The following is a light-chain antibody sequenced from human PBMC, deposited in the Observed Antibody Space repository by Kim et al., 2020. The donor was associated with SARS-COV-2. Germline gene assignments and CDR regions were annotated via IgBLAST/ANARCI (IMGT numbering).Light chain of an antibody. Sequence: SVGDRVTITCRASQNISSYLNGYQHKPGKAPKLRIYDVSTLQGWVPSTCSGSGAGTDFVLTISSRQPEDFATYFCRQTYSAPAFTFGGGTKVDIK. J-gene: IGKJ4*01. CDR3: RQTYSAPAFT. V-gene: IGKV1-39*01. CDR1: QNISSY. CDR2: DVS.